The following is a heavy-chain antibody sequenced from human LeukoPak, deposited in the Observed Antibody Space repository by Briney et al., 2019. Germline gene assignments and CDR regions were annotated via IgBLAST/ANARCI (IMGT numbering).Heavy chain of an antibody. CDR3: ARDRVGATRYDAFDI. Sequence: PGGSLRLSCAASGFTVSSNYMSWVRQAPGKGLEWVSVIYSGGSTYYADSVKGRFTISRDNSKNTLYLQMNSLRAEDTAVYYCARDRVGATRYDAFDIWGQATMVTVSS. CDR1: GFTVSSNY. J-gene: IGHJ3*02. V-gene: IGHV3-66*02. CDR2: IYSGGST. D-gene: IGHD1-26*01.